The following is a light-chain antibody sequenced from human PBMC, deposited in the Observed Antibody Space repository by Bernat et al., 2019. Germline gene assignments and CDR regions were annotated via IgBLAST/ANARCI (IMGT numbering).Light chain of an antibody. CDR1: SSDIGNYNY. V-gene: IGLV2-14*03. CDR2: DVS. J-gene: IGLJ3*02. CDR3: SSYSTSRTLV. Sequence: QSALTQPASVSGSPGQSITISCTGTSSDIGNYNYVSWYQQHPGKAPKLMIYDVSNRPSGVSNRFSDSKSGNTASLTISGLQAEDEADYYCSSYSTSRTLVFGGGTKLTVL.